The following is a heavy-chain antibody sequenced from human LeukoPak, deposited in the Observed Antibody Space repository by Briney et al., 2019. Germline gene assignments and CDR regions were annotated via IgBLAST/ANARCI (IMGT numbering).Heavy chain of an antibody. Sequence: SETLSLTCTVSGGSISSYYWSWIRQPPGKGLEGIGYIYTSGSTNYNPSLKRRVTISVETSKNQFSLKLSSGPAADTAVYYCARLFSSSWSLYFDYWGQGTLVTVSS. J-gene: IGHJ4*02. CDR3: ARLFSSSWSLYFDY. D-gene: IGHD6-13*01. CDR1: GGSISSYY. V-gene: IGHV4-4*09. CDR2: IYTSGST.